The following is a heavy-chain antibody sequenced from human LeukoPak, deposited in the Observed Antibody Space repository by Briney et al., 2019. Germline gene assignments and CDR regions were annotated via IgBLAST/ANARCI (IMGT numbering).Heavy chain of an antibody. Sequence: ASVKVSCKVSGYTLTELSMHWVRQAPGKGLEWMGGFDPEDGETIYAQKFQGRVTMTEDTSTDTAYMELSSLRSEDTAVYYCATGKSYSSSHHYYYYYMDVWGKGTTVTVSS. J-gene: IGHJ6*03. D-gene: IGHD6-6*01. CDR2: FDPEDGET. CDR1: GYTLTELS. CDR3: ATGKSYSSSHHYYYYYMDV. V-gene: IGHV1-24*01.